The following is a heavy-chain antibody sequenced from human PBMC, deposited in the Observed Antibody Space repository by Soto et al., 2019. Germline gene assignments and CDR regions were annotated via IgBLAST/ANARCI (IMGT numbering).Heavy chain of an antibody. CDR3: AREVAADGTFREDVFDI. D-gene: IGHD6-13*01. CDR1: GGTFSNHA. Sequence: QVHLVQSGAEVKKPGSSVKVSCKAPGGTFSNHAINWVRQAPGQGLEWMGRIIPIFSTTNYAQKFQSRVTMTADESTITAYLELSSLQHDDTAVYYCAREVAADGTFREDVFDIWGQGTLVTVSS. CDR2: IIPIFSTT. V-gene: IGHV1-69*12. J-gene: IGHJ3*02.